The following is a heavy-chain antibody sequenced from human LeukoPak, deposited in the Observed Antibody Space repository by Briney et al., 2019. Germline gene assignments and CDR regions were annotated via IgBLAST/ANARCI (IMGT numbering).Heavy chain of an antibody. V-gene: IGHV3-23*01. CDR1: GFTFSSYA. J-gene: IGHJ5*02. CDR3: AKDRGVHYYGSERGLYNWFDP. Sequence: GGSLRLSCAASGFTFSSYAMNWVRQAPGKGLEWVSAISGSGGSTYYTDSVRGRFTISRDNSKNTLYLQMDSLRAEDTAVYYCAKDRGVHYYGSERGLYNWFDPWGQGTLVTVSS. D-gene: IGHD3-10*01. CDR2: ISGSGGST.